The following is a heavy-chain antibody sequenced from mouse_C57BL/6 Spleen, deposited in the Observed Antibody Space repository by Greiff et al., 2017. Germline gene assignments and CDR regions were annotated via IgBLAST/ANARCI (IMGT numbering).Heavy chain of an antibody. CDR3: ARNDGYSWFAY. D-gene: IGHD2-3*01. J-gene: IGHJ3*01. CDR2: ISSGSSTI. V-gene: IGHV5-17*01. CDR1: GFTFSDYG. Sequence: EVQVVESGGGLVKPGGSLKLSCAASGFTFSDYGMHWVRQAPEKGLEWVAYISSGSSTIYYADTVKGRFTISRDNAKNTLFLHMTSLRSEDTAMYYCARNDGYSWFAYWGQGTLVTVSA.